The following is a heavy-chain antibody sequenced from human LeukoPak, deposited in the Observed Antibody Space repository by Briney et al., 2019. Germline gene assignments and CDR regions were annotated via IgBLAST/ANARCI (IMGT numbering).Heavy chain of an antibody. CDR3: ARGYCSGGSCYSSYYYYYYYMDV. D-gene: IGHD2-15*01. CDR1: GYTFTSYG. J-gene: IGHJ6*03. V-gene: IGHV1-69*05. CDR2: IIPIFGTA. Sequence: ASVKVSCKASGYTFTSYGISWVRQAPGQGLEWMGGIIPIFGTANYAQKFQGRVTITTDESTSTAYMELSSLRSEDTAVYYCARGYCSGGSCYSSYYYYYYYMDVWGKGTTVTVSS.